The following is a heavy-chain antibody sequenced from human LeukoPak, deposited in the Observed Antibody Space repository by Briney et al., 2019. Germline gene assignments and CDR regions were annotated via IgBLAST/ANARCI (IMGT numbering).Heavy chain of an antibody. CDR1: GGSISSYY. D-gene: IGHD5-12*01. CDR2: IYYSGST. J-gene: IGHJ4*02. CDR3: ARGDSGSVWLFDY. V-gene: IGHV4-59*01. Sequence: SGTLSLTCTVSGGSISSYYWSWIRQPPGKGLEWIGYIYYSGSTNYNPSLKSRVTISVDTSKNQFSLKLSSVTAADTAVYYCARGDSGSVWLFDYWGQGTLVTVSS.